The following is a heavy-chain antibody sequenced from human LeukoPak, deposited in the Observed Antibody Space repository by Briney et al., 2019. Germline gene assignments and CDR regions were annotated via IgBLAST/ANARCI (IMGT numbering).Heavy chain of an antibody. CDR2: IWYDGSNK. CDR1: GFTVSCDG. V-gene: IGHV3-33*01. CDR3: ASSTLYGALDY. Sequence: PGGSLRLSCAASGFTVSCDGMHWVRQAPGKGLEWVAVIWYDGSNKYYAGSVKGRFTISRDNSKNTLYLQMNSLRAEDTAVYYCASSTLYGALDYWGQGTLVTVSS. D-gene: IGHD4-17*01. J-gene: IGHJ4*02.